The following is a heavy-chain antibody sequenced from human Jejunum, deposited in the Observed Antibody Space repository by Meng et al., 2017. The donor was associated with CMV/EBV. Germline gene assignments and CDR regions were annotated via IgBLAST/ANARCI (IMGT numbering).Heavy chain of an antibody. CDR1: GYSISSGYY. J-gene: IGHJ4*02. CDR2: FYQTGRA. CDR3: ARRSSFFNY. Sequence: CTVSGYSISSGYYWGWVRQPPGKGQEWIGSFYQTGRATYNPSLESRATILVDTSKNQFSLHLNSVTTADTAVYYCARRSSFFNYWGQGMLVTVSS. V-gene: IGHV4-38-2*02.